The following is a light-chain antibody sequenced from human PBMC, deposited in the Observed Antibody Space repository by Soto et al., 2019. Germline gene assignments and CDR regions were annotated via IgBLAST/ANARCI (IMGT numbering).Light chain of an antibody. Sequence: EIVLTQSPGTLSLSPGERATLSCRASQSVSSSYLAWYQQKPGQAPRLLIYGASTRATGIPARFSGSGPGTEFTLTISSLQSEDFAVYYCQQYIYWPWTFGQGTKVDIK. J-gene: IGKJ1*01. CDR3: QQYIYWPWT. CDR1: QSVSSSY. CDR2: GAS. V-gene: IGKV3-15*01.